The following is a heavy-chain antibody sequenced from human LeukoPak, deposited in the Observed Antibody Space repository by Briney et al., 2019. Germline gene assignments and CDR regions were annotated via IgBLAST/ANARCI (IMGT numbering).Heavy chain of an antibody. V-gene: IGHV3-64D*06. Sequence: GGSLRLSCAASGFMFSSYAMTWVRQAPGKGLEYVSAVSHNGGTTYYADSVKGRFAISRDNSKNTAYLQMSSLRTDDTALYYCARYSSGWYNLWGQGTLVTVSS. CDR3: ARYSSGWYNL. CDR1: GFMFSSYA. J-gene: IGHJ4*02. CDR2: VSHNGGTT. D-gene: IGHD6-19*01.